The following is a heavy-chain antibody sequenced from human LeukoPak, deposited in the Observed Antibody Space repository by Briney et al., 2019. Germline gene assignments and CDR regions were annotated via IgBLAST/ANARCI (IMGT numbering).Heavy chain of an antibody. J-gene: IGHJ3*02. CDR2: IDTAGGT. CDR1: GFTFISYD. CDR3: ARRRYGLGSYSDAFDI. V-gene: IGHV3-13*04. Sequence: PEGSLRLSCAASGFTFISYDMHWVRQPTGKGLEWVSGIDTAGGTYYAGSVKGRFTISRENAKNSLSLQMNSLRAGDTAVYYCARRRYGLGSYSDAFDIWGQGTMVTVSS. D-gene: IGHD3-10*01.